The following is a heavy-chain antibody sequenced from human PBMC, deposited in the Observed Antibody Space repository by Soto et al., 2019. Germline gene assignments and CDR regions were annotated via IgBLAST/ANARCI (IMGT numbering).Heavy chain of an antibody. CDR2: ISYDGSNK. D-gene: IGHD6-25*01. J-gene: IGHJ4*02. V-gene: IGHV3-30-3*01. CDR1: GFTFSSYA. CDR3: ARDPTSGEGGLSDY. Sequence: QVQLVESGGGVVQPGRSLRLSCAASGFTFSSYAMHWVRQAPGKGLEWVAVISYDGSNKYYADSVKGRFTRSRDNSKNTLYLQMNSLRAEDTAVYYWARDPTSGEGGLSDYWGQGTLVTVSS.